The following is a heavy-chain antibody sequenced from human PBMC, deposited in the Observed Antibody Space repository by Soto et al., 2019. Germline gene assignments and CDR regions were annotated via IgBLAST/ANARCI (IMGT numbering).Heavy chain of an antibody. Sequence: PSEALSLRCAVSGFSLSSAGNYWTWIRQHPGKGLEWIGDIHNSGSTHHNPSLKSRVAMSIDTSNNQVSLRLSSVTSADTAVYYCARDLVIRGIGAFDSWGQGTLVTGSS. D-gene: IGHD3-10*01. CDR2: IHNSGST. V-gene: IGHV4-31*11. J-gene: IGHJ4*02. CDR3: ARDLVIRGIGAFDS. CDR1: GFSLSSAGNY.